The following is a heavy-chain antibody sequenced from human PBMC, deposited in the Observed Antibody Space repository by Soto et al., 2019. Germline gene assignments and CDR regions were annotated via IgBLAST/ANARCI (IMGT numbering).Heavy chain of an antibody. Sequence: SETLSLTCTASGGSITSSSHFWGWVRQPPGKGLEWIGTIYFTGNTYYTPSLKSRLTMSIDTSKNEFSLRLNSVTTADTAAYYCAGQTFTIAAASYGRSNWFDPWGPGTLVTVSS. D-gene: IGHD6-25*01. V-gene: IGHV4-39*01. CDR3: AGQTFTIAAASYGRSNWFDP. J-gene: IGHJ5*02. CDR1: GGSITSSSHF. CDR2: IYFTGNT.